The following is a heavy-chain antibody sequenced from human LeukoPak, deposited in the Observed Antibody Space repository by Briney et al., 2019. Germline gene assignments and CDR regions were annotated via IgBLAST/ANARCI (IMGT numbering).Heavy chain of an antibody. V-gene: IGHV3-30*02. CDR3: AKNLYDGSELNDAFDI. J-gene: IGHJ3*02. D-gene: IGHD3-10*01. CDR2: IRYDGGNK. Sequence: PGGSLRLSCAASGFTFSSYGMHWVRQAPGKGLEWVAFIRYDGGNKYYADSVKGRFTISRDNSKNTLYLQMNSLRAEDTAVYYCAKNLYDGSELNDAFDIWGQGTMVTVSS. CDR1: GFTFSSYG.